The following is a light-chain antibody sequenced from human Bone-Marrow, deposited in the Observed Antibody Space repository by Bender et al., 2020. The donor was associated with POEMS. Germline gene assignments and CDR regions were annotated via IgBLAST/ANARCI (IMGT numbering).Light chain of an antibody. V-gene: IGLV2-14*03. J-gene: IGLJ1*01. Sequence: QSALTQPASVSGSPGQSITISCTGTSGDIGGYNHVSWYLQYPGQAPKLVIFDVSNRPSGVSNRFSGSKSGNTASLTISGLQADDEADYYCGSYTSSNTFVFGTGTKVTVL. CDR2: DVS. CDR1: SGDIGGYNH. CDR3: GSYTSSNTFV.